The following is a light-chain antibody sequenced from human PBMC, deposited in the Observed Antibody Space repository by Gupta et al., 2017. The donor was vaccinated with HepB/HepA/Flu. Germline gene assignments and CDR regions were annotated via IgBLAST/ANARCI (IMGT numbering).Light chain of an antibody. Sequence: QSVLTQPPSVSGAPGQRVTISCTGSSSNIGAGYDVHWYQQLPGTAPKLLIYGNSNRPSGVPDRFSGSKSGTSASLDITGLQAEDEADYYCQSYDSSLSGGVFGGGTKLTVL. CDR3: QSYDSSLSGGV. CDR2: GNS. J-gene: IGLJ2*01. CDR1: SSNIGAGYD. V-gene: IGLV1-40*01.